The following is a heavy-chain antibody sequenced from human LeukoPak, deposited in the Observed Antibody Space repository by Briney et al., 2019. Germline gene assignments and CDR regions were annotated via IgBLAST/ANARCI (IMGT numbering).Heavy chain of an antibody. CDR3: AASNGYSILPQGLDY. J-gene: IGHJ4*02. Sequence: GTSVKVSCKASGFTFTSSAMQWVRQARGQRLEWIGWIVVGSGNTNYAQKFQERVTITRDMSTSTAYMELSSLRSEDTAVYYCAASNGYSILPQGLDYWGQGTLVTVSS. CDR1: GFTFTSSA. CDR2: IVVGSGNT. V-gene: IGHV1-58*02. D-gene: IGHD5-18*01.